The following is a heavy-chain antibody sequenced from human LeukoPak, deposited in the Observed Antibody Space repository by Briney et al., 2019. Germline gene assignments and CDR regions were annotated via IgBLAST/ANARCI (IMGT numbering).Heavy chain of an antibody. CDR3: VRVNINNWHSCDY. D-gene: IGHD1-1*01. V-gene: IGHV4-4*02. CDR1: GGSISSNNW. Sequence: SGTLSLTCAVSGGSISSNNWWGWVRQPPGKGLEWIGEIYHSGSPNYNPSLKSRVTISVDKSRNHFSLNLSSVTAADTAVYYCVRVNINNWHSCDYWGQGTLVTVSS. J-gene: IGHJ4*02. CDR2: IYHSGSP.